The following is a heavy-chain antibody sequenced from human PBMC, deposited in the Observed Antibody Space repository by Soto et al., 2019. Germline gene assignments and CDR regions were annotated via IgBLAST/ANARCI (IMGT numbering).Heavy chain of an antibody. V-gene: IGHV4-59*08. CDR3: VRPGIECLHGLVDV. CDR2: GYDTWST. D-gene: IGHD3-3*01. Sequence: QVQVQQSGPGLVKPSETLSLTCTVSSGPSKSHNWGWIRQPPGRGLEWIGYGYDTWSTSYNPSLKSRGTVSADTSTNRISLTLRFVTAADTDVYYCVRPGIECLHGLVDVWGQGTTVIVYS. CDR1: SGPSKSHN. J-gene: IGHJ6*01.